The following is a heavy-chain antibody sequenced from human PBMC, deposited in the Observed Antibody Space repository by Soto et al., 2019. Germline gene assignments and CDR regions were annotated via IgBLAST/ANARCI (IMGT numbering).Heavy chain of an antibody. CDR2: INHSGST. CDR3: ARGAGYCSGGSCSPYYYMDV. J-gene: IGHJ6*03. D-gene: IGHD2-15*01. V-gene: IGHV4-34*01. CDR1: GVPFSGSY. Sequence: PSDTLSLTYVTYGVPFSGSYCSWIRQLPGKGLEWIGEINHSGSTNYNPSLKSRVTISVDTSKNQFSLKLSSVTAADTAVYYCARGAGYCSGGSCSPYYYMDVWGKGTTVT.